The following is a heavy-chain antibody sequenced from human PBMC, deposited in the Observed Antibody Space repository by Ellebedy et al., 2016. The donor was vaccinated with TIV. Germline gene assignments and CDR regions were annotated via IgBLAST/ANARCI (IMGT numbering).Heavy chain of an antibody. Sequence: GSLRLXXEASGLTFSDAWMSWVRQPAGKGLEWIGRIYISGSTSYNPSLGSRVTMSLDTSKNHFSLELTSVTAADTAVYYCARGGERWLLPFDFWGQGALVTVSS. D-gene: IGHD5-24*01. J-gene: IGHJ4*02. CDR3: ARGGERWLLPFDF. V-gene: IGHV4-4*07. CDR2: IYISGST. CDR1: GLTFSDAW.